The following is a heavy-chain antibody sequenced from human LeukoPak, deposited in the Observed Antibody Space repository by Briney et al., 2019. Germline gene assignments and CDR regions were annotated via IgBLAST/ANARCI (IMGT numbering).Heavy chain of an antibody. J-gene: IGHJ4*02. Sequence: GGSLRLSCAASGFTVSSSYMSWVRQAPGKGLEWVSLVYSGGTTYYADSVKGRFTISRDDSKNTLYLQMNSLRAEDTAVYYCARRGDGGRSFDFWGQGTLVTVSS. CDR2: VYSGGTT. CDR3: ARRGDGGRSFDF. D-gene: IGHD4-23*01. V-gene: IGHV3-53*01. CDR1: GFTVSSSY.